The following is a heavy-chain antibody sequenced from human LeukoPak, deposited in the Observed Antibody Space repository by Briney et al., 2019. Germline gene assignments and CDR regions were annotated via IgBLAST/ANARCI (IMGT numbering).Heavy chain of an antibody. CDR2: ISGSGGST. V-gene: IGHV3-23*01. J-gene: IGHJ4*02. CDR1: GFTFSSYA. Sequence: GGSLRLSCAASGFTFSSYAMSWVRQAPGKGLEWVSAISGSGGSTYYADSVKGRFTISRDNAKNSLYLQMNSLRAEDTAVYYCARADHSRSLPSQYDYWGQGTLVTVSS. CDR3: ARADHSRSLPSQYDY. D-gene: IGHD6-6*01.